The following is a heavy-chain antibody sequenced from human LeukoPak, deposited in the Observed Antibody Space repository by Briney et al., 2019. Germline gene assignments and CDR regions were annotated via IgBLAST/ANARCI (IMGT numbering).Heavy chain of an antibody. CDR2: LNHNGNVN. Sequence: GGSLRLSCAASGFTFSTYAMNWARQAPGKGLEWVASLNHNGNVNYYVDSVKGRFTISRDNAKNSLYLQMSNLRAEDTAVYFCARGGGLDVWGQGATVTVSS. J-gene: IGHJ6*02. V-gene: IGHV3-7*03. D-gene: IGHD3-16*01. CDR1: GFTFSTYA. CDR3: ARGGGLDV.